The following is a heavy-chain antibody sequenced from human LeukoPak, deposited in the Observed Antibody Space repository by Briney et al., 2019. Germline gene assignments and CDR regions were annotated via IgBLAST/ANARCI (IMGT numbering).Heavy chain of an antibody. CDR1: DGSFSGYY. J-gene: IGHJ6*04. Sequence: PSETLSLTCAVYDGSFSGYYWSWIRQPPGKGLEWIGEINHSGSTNYNPSLKSRVTISVDTSKNQFSLKLSSVAAVDTAVYYCARDSRRNDIVVVPAAMEGTYYYYGMDVWGKGTTVTVSS. D-gene: IGHD2-2*01. V-gene: IGHV4-34*01. CDR2: INHSGST. CDR3: ARDSRRNDIVVVPAAMEGTYYYYGMDV.